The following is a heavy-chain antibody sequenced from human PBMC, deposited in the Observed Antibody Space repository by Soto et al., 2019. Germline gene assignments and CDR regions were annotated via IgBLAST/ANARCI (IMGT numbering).Heavy chain of an antibody. CDR1: GFTFRNYA. CDR2: ISGSGGTT. Sequence: GGSLRLSCAASGFTFRNYAMSWARQAPGKGLEWVSAISGSGGTTHYADSVKGRFTISRDNSNNTLSLQLTSLRADDTAVYYCARPSARKVFDYWGQGTLVTVSS. V-gene: IGHV3-23*01. J-gene: IGHJ4*02. CDR3: ARPSARKVFDY.